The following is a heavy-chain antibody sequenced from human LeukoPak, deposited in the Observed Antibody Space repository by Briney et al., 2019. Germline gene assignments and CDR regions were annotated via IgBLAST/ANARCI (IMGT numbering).Heavy chain of an antibody. CDR2: INPSGGST. J-gene: IGHJ5*02. CDR1: GYTFTSYY. V-gene: IGHV1-46*01. D-gene: IGHD1-26*01. CDR3: ATDVSTTPSETWFDP. Sequence: GASVKVSCKASGYTFTSYYMHWVRQAPGQGLEWMGIINPSGGSTSSAQRLQGRVTMTRDMSTSTVYMELSSLRSEETAGSYGATDVSTTPSETWFDPWGQGTLVTVSS.